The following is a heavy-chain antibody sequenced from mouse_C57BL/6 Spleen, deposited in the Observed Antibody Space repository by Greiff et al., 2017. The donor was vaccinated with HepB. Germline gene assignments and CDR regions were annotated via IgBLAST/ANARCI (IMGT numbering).Heavy chain of an antibody. CDR3: AREGRFHYYAMDY. V-gene: IGHV1-72*01. CDR1: GYTFTSYW. CDR2: IDPNSGGT. Sequence: QVQLKQPGAELVKPGASVKLSCKASGYTFTSYWMHWVKQRPGRGLEWIGRIDPNSGGTKYNEKFKSKATLTVDKPSSTAYMQLSSLTSEDSAVYYCAREGRFHYYAMDYWGQGTSVTVSS. J-gene: IGHJ4*01.